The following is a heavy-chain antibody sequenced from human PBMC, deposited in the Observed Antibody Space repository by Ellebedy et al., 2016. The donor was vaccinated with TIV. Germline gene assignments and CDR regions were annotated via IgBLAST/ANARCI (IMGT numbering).Heavy chain of an antibody. V-gene: IGHV3-23*01. Sequence: GESLKISCAASGLPFSTFALNWVRQAPGKGLEWVSSVGGSGATTHYPDSVKGRFTISSDNSINTLFLQVNSLRAEDTAMYSCARRSRGAFDLWGQGTMITVS. CDR1: GLPFSTFA. CDR3: ARRSRGAFDL. J-gene: IGHJ3*01. CDR2: VGGSGATT. D-gene: IGHD3-16*01.